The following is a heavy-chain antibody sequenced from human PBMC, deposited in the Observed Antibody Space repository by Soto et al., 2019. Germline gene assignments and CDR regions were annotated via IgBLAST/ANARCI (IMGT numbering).Heavy chain of an antibody. Sequence: PSETLSLTCAVYGGSFSGYYWSWIRQPPGKGLEWIGEINHSGSTNYNPSLKSRVTISVDTSKNQFSLKLSSVTAADTAVYYCARTDPSRAFDIWGQGTMVTVSS. CDR2: INHSGST. CDR3: ARTDPSRAFDI. J-gene: IGHJ3*02. V-gene: IGHV4-34*01. CDR1: GGSFSGYY.